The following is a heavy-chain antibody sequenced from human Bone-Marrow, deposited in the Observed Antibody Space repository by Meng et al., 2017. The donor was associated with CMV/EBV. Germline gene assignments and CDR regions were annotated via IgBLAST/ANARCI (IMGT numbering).Heavy chain of an antibody. Sequence: CAASGFDFSTNGMHWVRQAPGKGLAWVARISDEGGEKFYADSVEGRFTISRDNSRNTVSLQMNSLRGDDTAVYFCARDKSGAWSFDYWGQGSLVTVSS. D-gene: IGHD2-21*02. CDR2: ISDEGGEK. CDR3: ARDKSGAWSFDY. V-gene: IGHV3-30*03. J-gene: IGHJ4*02. CDR1: GFDFSTNG.